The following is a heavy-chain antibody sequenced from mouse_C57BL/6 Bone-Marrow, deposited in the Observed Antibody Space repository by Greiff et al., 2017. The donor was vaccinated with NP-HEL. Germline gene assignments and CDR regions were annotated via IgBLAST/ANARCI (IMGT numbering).Heavy chain of an antibody. CDR3: ARSMINWYFDV. CDR1: GYTFTSYD. CDR2: IYPRDGSN. Sequence: VKLLESGPELVKPGASVKLSCKASGYTFTSYDINWVKQRPGQGLEWIGWIYPRDGSNKYNEKLKSQATLTVDTSSSTSYMELNSLTTEDSTVYFCARSMINWYFDVWGKGTTVTVSS. J-gene: IGHJ1*03. V-gene: IGHV1-85*01. D-gene: IGHD2-4*01.